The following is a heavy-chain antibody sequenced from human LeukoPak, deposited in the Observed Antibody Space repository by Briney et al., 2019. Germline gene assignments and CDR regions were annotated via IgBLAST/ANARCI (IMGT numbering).Heavy chain of an antibody. J-gene: IGHJ4*02. Sequence: GGSLRLSCAASGFSFSSYAMNWVRQAPGKGLERVSAISATGGSTYYADSVKGRFTISRDNSKNTLYLQMNSLRAEDTAVYYCAKRSDSSGSYYFDYWGPGTLVTVSP. CDR3: AKRSDSSGSYYFDY. D-gene: IGHD3-22*01. CDR2: ISATGGST. V-gene: IGHV3-23*01. CDR1: GFSFSSYA.